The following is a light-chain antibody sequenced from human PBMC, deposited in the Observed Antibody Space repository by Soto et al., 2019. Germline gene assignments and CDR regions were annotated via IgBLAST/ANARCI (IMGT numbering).Light chain of an antibody. Sequence: QSVLTQPPSVSGAPGQRVTISCTGSSSNIGAVYDVHWYQQLPGTAPKLLIYGNSNRPSGVPDRFSGSKSGTSASLAITGLQAEDEADYYCQSYDSSWVFGGGTKLTVL. CDR1: SSNIGAVYD. J-gene: IGLJ3*02. CDR3: QSYDSSWV. CDR2: GNS. V-gene: IGLV1-40*01.